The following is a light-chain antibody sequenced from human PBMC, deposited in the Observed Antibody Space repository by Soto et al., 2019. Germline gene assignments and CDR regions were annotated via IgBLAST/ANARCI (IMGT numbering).Light chain of an antibody. Sequence: QSVPTQPASVSGSPGHSITISCTGTSSDVGGYNFVSWYQQKPGKAPTLLIYEVTHRPSGISDRFSGSKSGNMASLTISGLQDEDEASYYCCTYARNRLYVFGSGTKLTVL. CDR3: CTYARNRLYV. CDR1: SSDVGGYNF. V-gene: IGLV2-14*01. J-gene: IGLJ1*01. CDR2: EVT.